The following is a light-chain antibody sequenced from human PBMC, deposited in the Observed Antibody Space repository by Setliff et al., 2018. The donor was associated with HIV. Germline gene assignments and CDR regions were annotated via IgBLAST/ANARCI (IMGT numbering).Light chain of an antibody. Sequence: QSVLTQPPTVSGAPGQRVTITCTGSRSNIGAGFDVQWLHRLPGTAPKVVIYGDNYRPSGVPDRISGSKSGTAATLAITGLQAEDEADYYCQSYNSRLRGYGFGTGTKVTVL. CDR2: GDN. CDR1: RSNIGAGFD. J-gene: IGLJ1*01. V-gene: IGLV1-40*01. CDR3: QSYNSRLRGYG.